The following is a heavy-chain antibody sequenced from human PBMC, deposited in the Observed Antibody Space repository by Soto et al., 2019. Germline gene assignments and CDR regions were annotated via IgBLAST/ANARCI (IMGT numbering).Heavy chain of an antibody. CDR3: AKDRSRAIAAAGTVMY. CDR2: ISYDGSNK. CDR1: GFTFSSYG. Sequence: QVQLVESGGGVVQPGRSLRLSCAASGFTFSSYGMHWVRQAPGKGLEWVAVISYDGSNKYYADSVKGRFTISRDNSKNXLYLQMNSLRAEDTAVYYCAKDRSRAIAAAGTVMYWGQGTLVTVSS. J-gene: IGHJ4*02. V-gene: IGHV3-30*18. D-gene: IGHD6-13*01.